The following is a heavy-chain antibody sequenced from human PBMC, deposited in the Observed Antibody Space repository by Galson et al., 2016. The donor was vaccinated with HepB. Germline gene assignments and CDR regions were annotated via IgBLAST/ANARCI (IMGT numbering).Heavy chain of an antibody. CDR2: LSANSGAT. J-gene: IGHJ3*02. Sequence: SLQDSCKAAGDTFTGYYIHWVRQAPGQGLEWKAWLSANSGATNYAQKFQGWVTMTRDTSISTAYMELTSLTSDAPAIYYCATSTGYRSGWGAFDIWGQGTMVTVSS. D-gene: IGHD6-25*01. V-gene: IGHV1-2*04. CDR1: GDTFTGYY. CDR3: ATSTGYRSGWGAFDI.